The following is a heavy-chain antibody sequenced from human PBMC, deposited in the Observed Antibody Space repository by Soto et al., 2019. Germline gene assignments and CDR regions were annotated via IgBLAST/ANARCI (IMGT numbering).Heavy chain of an antibody. CDR1: GGSVSSGSYY. V-gene: IGHV4-61*01. Sequence: QVQLQESGPGLVKPSETLSLTCTVSGGSVSSGSYYWSWIRQPPGKGLEWIGYIYYSGSTNYNPSLKSRVTISVDTSNNQFSLTLSSVTAADTAVYYCARESMVRGVDANYYYGMDVWGQGTTVTVSS. J-gene: IGHJ6*02. CDR2: IYYSGST. CDR3: ARESMVRGVDANYYYGMDV. D-gene: IGHD3-10*01.